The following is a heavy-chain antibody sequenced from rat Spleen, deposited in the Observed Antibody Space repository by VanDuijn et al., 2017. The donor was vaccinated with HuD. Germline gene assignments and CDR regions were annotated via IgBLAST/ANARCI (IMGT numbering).Heavy chain of an antibody. D-gene: IGHD5-1*01. J-gene: IGHJ3*01. Sequence: QVQLKESGPGLVQPSQTLSLTCTVSGFSLTNYHISWVRQPPGKSLLWMGTIWAGGGTNYNSAVQSRLSISRDTSKSQVFLKMNILQTEDTAMYFCARGWERFAYWGQGTLVTVSS. V-gene: IGHV2-16*01. CDR3: ARGWERFAY. CDR1: GFSLTNYH. CDR2: IWAGGGT.